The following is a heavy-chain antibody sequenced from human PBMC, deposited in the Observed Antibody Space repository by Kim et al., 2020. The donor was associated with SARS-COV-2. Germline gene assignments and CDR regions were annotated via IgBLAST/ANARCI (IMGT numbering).Heavy chain of an antibody. V-gene: IGHV4-34*01. Sequence: SETLSLTCAVYGGSFSGYYWSWIRQPPGKGLEWSGEINHSRSTNYNPSLKSRVTISVDTSKNHFSLKLSSVTAADTAVYYCARGLTAARLYRFWGQGTLVTVSS. CDR3: ARGLTAARLYRF. J-gene: IGHJ4*02. CDR1: GGSFSGYY. CDR2: INHSRST. D-gene: IGHD2-2*02.